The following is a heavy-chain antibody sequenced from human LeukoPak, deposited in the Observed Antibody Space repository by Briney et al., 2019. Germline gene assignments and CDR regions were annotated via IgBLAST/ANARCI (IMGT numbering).Heavy chain of an antibody. CDR3: AEGGYGGYPPNPVTPRSFHYYYYGMDV. J-gene: IGHJ6*02. V-gene: IGHV1-69*13. Sequence: GASVKVSCKASGGTFSSYAISWVRQAPGQGLEWMGGIIPIFGTANYAQKFQGRVTITADESTSTAYMELSSLRSEDTAVYYCAEGGYGGYPPNPVTPRSFHYYYYGMDVWGQGTTVTVSS. D-gene: IGHD5-12*01. CDR1: GGTFSSYA. CDR2: IIPIFGTA.